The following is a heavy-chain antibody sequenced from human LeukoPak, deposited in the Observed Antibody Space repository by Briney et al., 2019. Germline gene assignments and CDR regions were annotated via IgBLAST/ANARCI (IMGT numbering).Heavy chain of an antibody. J-gene: IGHJ4*02. CDR1: NYSINNDFF. V-gene: IGHV4-38-2*02. CDR2: THYSGSS. D-gene: IGHD1-14*01. Sequence: SETLSLTCSVSNYSINNDFFWGWIRQPPGKGLEWIANTHYSGSSSFNPSLGSRVTMSVDTSKNHFSLNLTSVTAADTAVYYCVRVGNNLSFDCWSQGTLVAVSS. CDR3: VRVGNNLSFDC.